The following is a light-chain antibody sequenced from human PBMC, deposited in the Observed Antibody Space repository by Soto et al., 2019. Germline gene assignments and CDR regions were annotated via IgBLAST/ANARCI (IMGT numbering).Light chain of an antibody. CDR3: QQRYNTPRT. J-gene: IGKJ1*01. V-gene: IGKV1-39*01. CDR2: SSS. CDR1: ERIRHY. Sequence: DIQLTQSPSSLSASVGDRVTITCRASERIRHYLNWYQQKPGTAPKLLTWSSSTLTSGVPSRFSGSGSGTDFTLSLSGLQAEDFAVYYCQQRYNTPRTFGQGTKVEVK.